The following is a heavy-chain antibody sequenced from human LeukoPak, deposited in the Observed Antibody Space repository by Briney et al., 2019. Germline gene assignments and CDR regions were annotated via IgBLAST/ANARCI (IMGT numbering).Heavy chain of an antibody. V-gene: IGHV3-7*01. D-gene: IGHD2-2*01. J-gene: IGHJ4*02. CDR2: IKQDGSAK. Sequence: GGSLRLSCTASGFTFSDYWMTWVRQAPGKGLEWVANIKQDGSAKYYVDSVKGRFTISRDNAKNSLYLQMGSLRVEDTATYYCARWRGSTSERSDYWGQGTLVTVSS. CDR1: GFTFSDYW. CDR3: ARWRGSTSERSDY.